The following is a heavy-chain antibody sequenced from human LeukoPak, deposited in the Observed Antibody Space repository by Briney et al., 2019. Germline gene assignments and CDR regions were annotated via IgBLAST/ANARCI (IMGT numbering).Heavy chain of an antibody. CDR2: VKQDGSEK. V-gene: IGHV3-7*01. Sequence: GGSLRLSCAASGFTSSSYWMSWVRQAPGKGLEWVANVKQDGSEKYYVDSVKGRFTISRDNAKNSLYLQMNSLRAEDTAVYYCARVGSPGYSSGWFSYYYYMDVWGKGTTVTVSS. J-gene: IGHJ6*03. D-gene: IGHD6-19*01. CDR1: GFTSSSYW. CDR3: ARVGSPGYSSGWFSYYYYMDV.